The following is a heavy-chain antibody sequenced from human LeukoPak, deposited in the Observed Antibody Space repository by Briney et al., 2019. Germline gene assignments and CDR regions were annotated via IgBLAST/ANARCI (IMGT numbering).Heavy chain of an antibody. CDR1: GFTFSDYY. J-gene: IGHJ3*02. Sequence: PGGSLRLSCAASGFTFSDYYMSWIRQAPGKGLEWVSYISSSGSTIYYADSVKGRFTISRDNAKNSLYLQMNSLRAEDTAVYYCASRKKPQRITIFGVVTGHDAFDIWGQGTMVTVSS. CDR2: ISSSGSTI. D-gene: IGHD3-3*01. CDR3: ASRKKPQRITIFGVVTGHDAFDI. V-gene: IGHV3-11*01.